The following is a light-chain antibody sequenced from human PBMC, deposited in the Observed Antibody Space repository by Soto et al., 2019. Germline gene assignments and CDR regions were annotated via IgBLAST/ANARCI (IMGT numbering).Light chain of an antibody. Sequence: DIVWEPSPGTVYKYHEVRAPLXSVASQRVNYIYLAWYQQKPGQAPRLLIYGATDRATGIPDRFSGSESGTDFTLTISRLEPEDFAGYYCHQYDMSPWTVGQGTKVDIK. J-gene: IGKJ1*01. CDR2: GAT. V-gene: IGKV3-20*01. CDR3: HQYDMSPWT. CDR1: QRVNYIY.